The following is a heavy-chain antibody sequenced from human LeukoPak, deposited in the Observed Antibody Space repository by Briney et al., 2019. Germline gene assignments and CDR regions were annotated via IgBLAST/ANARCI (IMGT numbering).Heavy chain of an antibody. Sequence: GGSLRLSCAASGFTFSSYSMNWVRQAPGKGLEWVSYISSSSSTIYYADSVKGRFTISRDNAKNSLYLQMNSLRAEDTAVYYCARDRLYGSGSYCFDYWGQGTPVTVSS. CDR3: ARDRLYGSGSYCFDY. J-gene: IGHJ4*02. CDR1: GFTFSSYS. V-gene: IGHV3-48*04. D-gene: IGHD3-10*01. CDR2: ISSSSSTI.